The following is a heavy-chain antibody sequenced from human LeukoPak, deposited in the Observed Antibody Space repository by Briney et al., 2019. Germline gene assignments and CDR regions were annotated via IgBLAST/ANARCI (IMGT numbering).Heavy chain of an antibody. CDR2: IYYSGST. V-gene: IGHV4-39*01. CDR1: GGSISSSNYY. D-gene: IGHD6-19*01. Sequence: SETLSLTCTVSGGSISSSNYYWGWIRQPPGKGLEWIGNIYYSGSTYYKPSLKTRVTISVDTSKNQFSLKLTSVTAADTAVYYCARHASVDGNWPMPLDYWGQGSLVTVS. CDR3: ARHASVDGNWPMPLDY. J-gene: IGHJ4*02.